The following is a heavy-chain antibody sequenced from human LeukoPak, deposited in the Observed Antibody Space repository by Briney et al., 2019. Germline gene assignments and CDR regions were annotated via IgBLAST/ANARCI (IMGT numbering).Heavy chain of an antibody. V-gene: IGHV3-11*01. CDR2: ISSSGSTI. CDR3: ARVWSSGWYEVAPPDY. CDR1: GFTFSDYY. D-gene: IGHD6-19*01. Sequence: GGSLRLSCAASGFTFSDYYMSWIRQAPGKGLEWVSYISSSGSTIYYADSVKGRFTISRGNAKNSLYLQMNSLRAEDTAVYYCARVWSSGWYEVAPPDYWGQGTLVTVSS. J-gene: IGHJ4*02.